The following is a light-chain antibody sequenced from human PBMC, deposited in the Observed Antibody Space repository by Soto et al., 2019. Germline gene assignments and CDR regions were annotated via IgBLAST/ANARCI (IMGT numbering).Light chain of an antibody. CDR3: QHYNHWPMYT. CDR1: QSVITN. V-gene: IGKV3-15*01. Sequence: ELVMTQSPATLSASPGERATLSCRASQSVITNVAWYQQKPGQAPRLLIYGASTRATGIPARFSGSGSGTECTLTISSLQSEDFAVYYCQHYNHWPMYTFGQGTKVEIK. J-gene: IGKJ2*01. CDR2: GAS.